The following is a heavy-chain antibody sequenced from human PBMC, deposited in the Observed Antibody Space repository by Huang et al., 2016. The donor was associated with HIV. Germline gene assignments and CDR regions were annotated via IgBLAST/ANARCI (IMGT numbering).Heavy chain of an antibody. J-gene: IGHJ3*02. V-gene: IGHV3-21*01. CDR3: ARVGGVAAGTFGTFDI. CDR1: GFTFSSYS. CDR2: ISSSSSNR. D-gene: IGHD6-19*01. Sequence: EVQLVESGGGLVKPGGSLRLSCAASGFTFSSYSMNWVGQAPGKWLEWVASISSSSSNRYYADSVKGRFTISRDNAKNSLYLQMSSLRAEDTAVYYCARVGGVAAGTFGTFDIWGQGTMVTVSS.